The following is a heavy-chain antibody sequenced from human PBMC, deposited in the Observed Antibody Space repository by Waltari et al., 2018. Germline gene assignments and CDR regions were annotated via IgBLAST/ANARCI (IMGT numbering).Heavy chain of an antibody. V-gene: IGHV1-69*08. CDR2: IIPIFGTA. J-gene: IGHJ4*02. Sequence: QVQLVQSGAEVKKPGSSVKVSCKASGGTFSSYAISWVRRGAGPGLEWMGRIIPIFGTANYAQKFQGRVTITADKSTSTAYMELSSLRSEDTAVYYCARDLYYDSLGGTFDYWGQGTLVTVSS. CDR1: GGTFSSYA. D-gene: IGHD3-3*01. CDR3: ARDLYYDSLGGTFDY.